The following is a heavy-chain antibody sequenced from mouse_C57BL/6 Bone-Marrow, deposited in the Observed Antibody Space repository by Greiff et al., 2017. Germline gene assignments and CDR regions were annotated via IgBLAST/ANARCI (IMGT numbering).Heavy chain of an antibody. J-gene: IGHJ3*01. CDR3: ARDGYYGGSPWFAY. D-gene: IGHD1-1*01. Sequence: EVKLVESVAELVRPGASVKLSCTASGFNIKNTYMHWVKQRPEQGLEWIGRIDPANGNTNYAPKFQGKATITADTSSNTAYLQLSSLTSEDTAIYYGARDGYYGGSPWFAYWGQGTLVTVSA. V-gene: IGHV14-3*01. CDR2: IDPANGNT. CDR1: GFNIKNTY.